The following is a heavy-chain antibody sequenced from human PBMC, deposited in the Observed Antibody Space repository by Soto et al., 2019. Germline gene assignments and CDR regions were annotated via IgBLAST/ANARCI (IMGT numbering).Heavy chain of an antibody. D-gene: IGHD6-6*01. Sequence: QVQLQQWGAGLLKPSETLSLTCAVYGGSFSGYYWSWIRQPPGKGLEWIGEINHSGSTNYNPSLKSRVTISLDTSKNQFSLNLSSVTAADTAVYYCARGPQGNIYSSSNYYYYGMDVWGQGTTVTVSS. CDR3: ARGPQGNIYSSSNYYYYGMDV. V-gene: IGHV4-34*01. CDR1: GGSFSGYY. CDR2: INHSGST. J-gene: IGHJ6*02.